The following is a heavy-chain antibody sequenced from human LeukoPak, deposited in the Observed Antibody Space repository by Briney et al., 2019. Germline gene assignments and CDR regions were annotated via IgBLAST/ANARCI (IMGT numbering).Heavy chain of an antibody. Sequence: ASVKVSCKASGYTFTGYYMHWVRQAPGQGLEWMGWINPNSGGTNYAQKFQGWVTMTRDTSISTAHMELSRLRSDDTAVYYCAREKHDYYYYGMDVWGQGTTVTVSS. CDR2: INPNSGGT. D-gene: IGHD2-21*01. CDR3: AREKHDYYYYGMDV. J-gene: IGHJ6*02. CDR1: GYTFTGYY. V-gene: IGHV1-2*04.